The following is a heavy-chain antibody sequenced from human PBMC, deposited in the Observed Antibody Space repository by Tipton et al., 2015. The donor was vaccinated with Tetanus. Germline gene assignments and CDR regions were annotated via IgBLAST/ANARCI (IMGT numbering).Heavy chain of an antibody. V-gene: IGHV5-51*01. D-gene: IGHD2-15*01. CDR3: ARAHCSDGVCNFDF. J-gene: IGHJ4*02. Sequence: VQLVQSGGEVKKPGESLKISCKGSGYIFTNYWIGWVRQKPGKGLEWMGIIYPGDSDTIYSPPFQGQVTISVDKSINPAYLQWSSLKASDTSMFYCARAHCSDGVCNFDFWGQGALVTVAS. CDR2: IYPGDSDT. CDR1: GYIFTNYW.